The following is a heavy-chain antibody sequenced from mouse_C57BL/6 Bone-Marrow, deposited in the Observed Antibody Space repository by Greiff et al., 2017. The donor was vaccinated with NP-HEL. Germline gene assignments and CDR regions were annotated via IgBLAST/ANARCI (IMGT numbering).Heavy chain of an antibody. Sequence: QVQLQQPGAELVKPGSSVKLSCKASGYTFTSYWMHWVKQRPGQGLEWIGMIHPTSGSTNYNEKFKSKATLTVDKSSSTAYMQLSSLTSEDSAVYYCARSMGTNPYFDYWGQGTTLTVSS. CDR1: GYTFTSYW. J-gene: IGHJ2*01. V-gene: IGHV1-64*01. D-gene: IGHD2-14*01. CDR3: ARSMGTNPYFDY. CDR2: IHPTSGST.